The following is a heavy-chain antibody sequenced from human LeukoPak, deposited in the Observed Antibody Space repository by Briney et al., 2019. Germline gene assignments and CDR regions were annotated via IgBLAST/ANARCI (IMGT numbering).Heavy chain of an antibody. D-gene: IGHD5-18*01. CDR3: ARDPSNSYADVYFDY. V-gene: IGHV3-7*03. Sequence: PGGSLRLSCVASGFTFGKYWMSWVRQAPGKGLEWVANIKLDGSEKNYVDSVKGRFTISRDNTKNSLYLQMNSLRVEDTAVFYCARDPSNSYADVYFDYWGQGTLVTVSS. J-gene: IGHJ4*02. CDR1: GFTFGKYW. CDR2: IKLDGSEK.